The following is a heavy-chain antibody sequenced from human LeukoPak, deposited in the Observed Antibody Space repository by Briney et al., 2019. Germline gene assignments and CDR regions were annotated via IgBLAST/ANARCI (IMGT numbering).Heavy chain of an antibody. V-gene: IGHV3-64D*06. CDR1: GFSVSIYA. D-gene: IGHD6-19*01. CDR2: ISGNGGSI. CDR3: VKAPRRPLLGAGTGYFLDS. J-gene: IGHJ4*02. Sequence: GGSLRLSCSASGFSVSIYAMHWVRQAPGKGLEYVSGISGNGGSIFYADSLKGRFTISRDNSKNTLFLQMSSLTAEDTAVYYCVKAPRRPLLGAGTGYFLDSWGQGTLVTVSS.